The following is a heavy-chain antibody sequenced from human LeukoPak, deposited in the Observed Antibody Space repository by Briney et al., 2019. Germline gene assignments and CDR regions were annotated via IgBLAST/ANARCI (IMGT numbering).Heavy chain of an antibody. CDR2: IYYSGST. CDR3: ARHYYDSSGYELGAFDI. Sequence: PPETLSLTCTVSGGSTSSYYWSWIRQPPGKGLEWIGYIYYSGSTNYNPSLKSRVTISVDTSKNQFSLKLSSVTAADTAVYYCARHYYDSSGYELGAFDIWGQGTMVTVSS. V-gene: IGHV4-59*01. CDR1: GGSTSSYY. J-gene: IGHJ3*02. D-gene: IGHD3-22*01.